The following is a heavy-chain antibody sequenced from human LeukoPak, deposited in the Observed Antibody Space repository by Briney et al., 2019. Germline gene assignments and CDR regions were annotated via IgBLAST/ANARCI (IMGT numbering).Heavy chain of an antibody. V-gene: IGHV3-23*01. CDR1: GFRFSNYA. Sequence: GGSLRLPCTASGFRFSNYAMNWVRQAPGKGLEWVSAISGSGGSTYYADSVKGRFTISKDNAKNTLYLQMNGLRAEDTAVYYCARELGVGVIGDAFDIWGQGTVVTVSS. CDR3: ARELGVGVIGDAFDI. D-gene: IGHD3-22*01. J-gene: IGHJ3*02. CDR2: ISGSGGST.